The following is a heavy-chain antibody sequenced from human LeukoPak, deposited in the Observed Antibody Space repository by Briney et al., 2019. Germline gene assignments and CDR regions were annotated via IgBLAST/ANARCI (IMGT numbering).Heavy chain of an antibody. D-gene: IGHD3-22*01. CDR2: ISYDGSNK. V-gene: IGHV3-30*18. CDR1: GFTFSSYG. J-gene: IGHJ4*02. Sequence: GGSLRLSCAASGFTFSSYGMHWVRQAPGKGLEWVAVISYDGSNKYYADSVKGRFTISRDNSKNTLYLQMNSLRAEDTVVYYCAKDLAYYYDSSGPIDYWGQGTLVTVSS. CDR3: AKDLAYYYDSSGPIDY.